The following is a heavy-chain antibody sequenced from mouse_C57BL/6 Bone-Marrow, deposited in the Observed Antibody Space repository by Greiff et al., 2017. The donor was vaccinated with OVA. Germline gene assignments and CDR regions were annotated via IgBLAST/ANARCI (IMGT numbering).Heavy chain of an antibody. V-gene: IGHV5-6*01. CDR1: GFTFSSYG. CDR3: ARQGITTVV. CDR2: ISSGGSYT. Sequence: DVQLVESGGDLVKPGGSLKLSCAASGFTFSSYGMSWVRQTPDKRLEWVATISSGGSYTYYPDSVKGRCTISRDNAKNTLYLQMSSLKSEDTAMYYCARQGITTVVWGQGTTLTVSS. D-gene: IGHD1-1*01. J-gene: IGHJ2*01.